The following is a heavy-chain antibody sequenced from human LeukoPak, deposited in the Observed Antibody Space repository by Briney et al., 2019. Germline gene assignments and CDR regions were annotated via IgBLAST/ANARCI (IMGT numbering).Heavy chain of an antibody. Sequence: KPGGSLRLSWAASGFTFSNAWSSGVRQAPGKGLEWAGRSSSKSNGGTTDYAAPVKGRFTISRDDSKNMLYLQMTSLNTEDTDVYYYTEVLDGGRATRDSWGQGTLVTVSS. CDR2: SSSKSNGGTT. D-gene: IGHD2-15*01. CDR1: GFTFSNAW. CDR3: TEVLDGGRATRDS. V-gene: IGHV3-15*01. J-gene: IGHJ5*01.